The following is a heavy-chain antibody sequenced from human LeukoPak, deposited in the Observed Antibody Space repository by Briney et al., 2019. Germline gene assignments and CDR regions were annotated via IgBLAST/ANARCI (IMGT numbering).Heavy chain of an antibody. CDR2: ISAYNGNT. CDR3: ASLGYCSSTSCYGGGY. V-gene: IGHV1-18*01. D-gene: IGHD2-2*01. CDR1: GYTFTSYG. Sequence: ASVKVSCKASGYTFTSYGISWVRQAPGQGLEWMGWISAYNGNTNYAQKLQGRVTMTTDTSTSTAYMELRSLRSDDTAVYYCASLGYCSSTSCYGGGYWGQGTLVTVSS. J-gene: IGHJ4*02.